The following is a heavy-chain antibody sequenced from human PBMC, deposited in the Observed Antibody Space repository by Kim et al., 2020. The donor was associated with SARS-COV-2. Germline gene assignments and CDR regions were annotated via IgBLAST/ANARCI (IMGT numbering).Heavy chain of an antibody. Sequence: GGSLRLSCAASGFPFNIFAMHWVRQAPGKGLEWVSFIFRVTIATYYADSVKGRFIVSRDDSTNMLYLQLNNLRAEDSAVYYCARDSYRYDSWGRGTLATV. CDR1: GFPFNIFA. D-gene: IGHD5-18*01. CDR2: IFRVTIAT. CDR3: ARDSYRYDS. V-gene: IGHV3-33*08. J-gene: IGHJ4*02.